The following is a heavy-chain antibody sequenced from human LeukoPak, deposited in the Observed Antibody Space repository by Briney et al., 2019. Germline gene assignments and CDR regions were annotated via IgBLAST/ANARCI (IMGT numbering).Heavy chain of an antibody. V-gene: IGHV3-33*06. D-gene: IGHD3-22*01. CDR1: GFRFSNYG. CDR2: TWYDGSNK. Sequence: GGSLRLSCAASGFRFSNYGIHWVRQAPGKGLEWVAVTWYDGSNKYYADPVRDRFTVSRDNSKNTVYLQMNSLRVEDTAVYYCVKDEVYLDSGGYPTPDTTLDYWGQGTLVTVSS. J-gene: IGHJ4*02. CDR3: VKDEVYLDSGGYPTPDTTLDY.